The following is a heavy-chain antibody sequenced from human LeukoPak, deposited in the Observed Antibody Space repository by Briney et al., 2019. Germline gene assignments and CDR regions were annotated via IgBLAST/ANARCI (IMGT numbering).Heavy chain of an antibody. J-gene: IGHJ1*01. CDR1: GYTFTSYA. CDR2: INAGNGNT. V-gene: IGHV1-3*01. Sequence: WASVKVSCKASGYTFTSYAMHWVRQAPGQRLEWMGWINAGNGNTKYSQKFQGRVTITRDTSASTAYMELSSLRSEDTAVYYCARARRYSSGWYAEYFQHWGQGTLVTVPS. D-gene: IGHD6-19*01. CDR3: ARARRYSSGWYAEYFQH.